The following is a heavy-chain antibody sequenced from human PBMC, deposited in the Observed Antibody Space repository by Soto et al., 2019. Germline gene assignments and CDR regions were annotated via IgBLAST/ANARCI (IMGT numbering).Heavy chain of an antibody. Sequence: QVQLVESGGGVVQPGRSLRLSCAASGFTFSSYGMHWVRQAPGKGLEWVAVIWYDGSNKYYADSVKGRFTISRDNSKNTLYLQRNSLRAEDTAVYYCARDDLNSGYDWEPDLGGYWGQGTLVTVSS. CDR2: IWYDGSNK. J-gene: IGHJ4*02. D-gene: IGHD5-12*01. CDR3: ARDDLNSGYDWEPDLGGY. V-gene: IGHV3-33*01. CDR1: GFTFSSYG.